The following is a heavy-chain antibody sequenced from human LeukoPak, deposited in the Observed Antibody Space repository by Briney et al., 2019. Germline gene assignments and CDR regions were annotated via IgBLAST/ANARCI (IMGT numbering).Heavy chain of an antibody. J-gene: IGHJ6*02. CDR2: ISYDGSNK. Sequence: GRSLRLSCAASGFTFSSYGIHWVRQAPGKGLEWVAVISYDGSNKYYADSVKGRFTISRDNSKNTLYLQMNSLRAEDTAVYYCARGTFGVVISPAYSYYGMDVWGQGTTVTVSS. V-gene: IGHV3-30*03. D-gene: IGHD3-3*01. CDR3: ARGTFGVVISPAYSYYGMDV. CDR1: GFTFSSYG.